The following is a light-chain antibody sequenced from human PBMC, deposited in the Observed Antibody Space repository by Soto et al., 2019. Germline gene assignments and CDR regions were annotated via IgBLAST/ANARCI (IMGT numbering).Light chain of an antibody. Sequence: DIQMTQSPPSLSASVGDRVTITCRASQNIRSYLNWYQQIPGKAPNLLIYATSILQTGVPSRFSGSGTGTDFTLTINGLQPEAFATYYCQQGYTTRWTFGQGTKVEIK. CDR3: QQGYTTRWT. CDR1: QNIRSY. J-gene: IGKJ1*01. V-gene: IGKV1-39*01. CDR2: ATS.